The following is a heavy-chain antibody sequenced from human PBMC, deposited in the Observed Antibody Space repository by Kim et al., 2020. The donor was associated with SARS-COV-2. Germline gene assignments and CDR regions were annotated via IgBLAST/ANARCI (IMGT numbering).Heavy chain of an antibody. CDR3: ARFDGNGLDV. V-gene: IGHV3-21*01. CDR2: YM. D-gene: IGHD3-9*01. J-gene: IGHJ6*02. Sequence: YMYYADSVRGRFTVPRDNAKDSLSLQMSSLGAEDTGVYYCARFDGNGLDVWGQGTTVIVSS.